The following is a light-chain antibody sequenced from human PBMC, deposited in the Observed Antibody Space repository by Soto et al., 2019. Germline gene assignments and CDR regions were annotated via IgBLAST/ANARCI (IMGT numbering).Light chain of an antibody. CDR3: QQRSNWPWT. CDR2: DAS. Sequence: EIVLTQSPATLSLSPGERATLSCRASQSVSSYLAWYQQKPGQAPRLLIYDASNRATGIPARFSGSGSGTDFTLTIGSLEPEDFAVYYSQQRSNWPWTFGQGTKVEIK. J-gene: IGKJ1*01. CDR1: QSVSSY. V-gene: IGKV3-11*01.